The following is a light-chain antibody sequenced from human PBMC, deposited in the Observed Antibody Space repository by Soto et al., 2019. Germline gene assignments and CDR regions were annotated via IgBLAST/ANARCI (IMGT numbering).Light chain of an antibody. Sequence: IQMTQSPSSLSASVGDRVTITCRASQSISSYLNWYQQKPGKDPKLLIYAASSLQSGVPSRFSGSGSGTDFTLTISSLQPEDFATYYCLQDYNYPITFGPGTRLE. CDR3: LQDYNYPIT. CDR1: QSISSY. CDR2: AAS. V-gene: IGKV1-6*01. J-gene: IGKJ5*01.